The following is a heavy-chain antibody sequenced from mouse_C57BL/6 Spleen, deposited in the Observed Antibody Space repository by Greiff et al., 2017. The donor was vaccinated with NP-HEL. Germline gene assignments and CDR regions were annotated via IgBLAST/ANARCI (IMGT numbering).Heavy chain of an antibody. CDR2: IHPNSGST. V-gene: IGHV1-64*01. J-gene: IGHJ3*01. Sequence: QVQLQQPGAELVKPGASVKLSCKASGYTFTSYWMHWVKQRPGQGLEWIGMIHPNSGSTNYNEKFKSKATLTVDKSSSTAYMQLSSLTSEDSAVYYCAPYGSSHEGFAYWGQGTLVTVSA. D-gene: IGHD1-1*01. CDR1: GYTFTSYW. CDR3: APYGSSHEGFAY.